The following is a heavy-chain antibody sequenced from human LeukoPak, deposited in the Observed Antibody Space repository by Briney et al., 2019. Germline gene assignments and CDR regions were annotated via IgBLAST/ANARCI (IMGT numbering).Heavy chain of an antibody. V-gene: IGHV1-8*03. Sequence: ASVKVSCKASGYTFINYDINWVRQATGQGLEWMGWMNPNSGNTGYAQKFQGRVTITRNTSISTAYMELSSLRSEDTAVYYCARALPSGPLDYWGQGTLVTVSS. CDR3: ARALPSGPLDY. CDR1: GYTFINYD. CDR2: MNPNSGNT. J-gene: IGHJ4*02. D-gene: IGHD2-15*01.